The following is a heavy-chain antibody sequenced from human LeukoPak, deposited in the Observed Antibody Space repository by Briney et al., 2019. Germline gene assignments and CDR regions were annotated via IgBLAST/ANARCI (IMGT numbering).Heavy chain of an antibody. CDR3: ARVHPHFAFDI. CDR1: GFTFSSYS. V-gene: IGHV3-21*01. CDR2: ISSSSSYI. Sequence: GGSLRLSCAASGFTFSSYSMNWVRQATGKGLEWVSSISSSSSYIYYAVSVKGRFTISRDNAKNSLYLQMNSLRAEDTAVYYCARVHPHFAFDIWGQGTMVTVSS. J-gene: IGHJ3*02.